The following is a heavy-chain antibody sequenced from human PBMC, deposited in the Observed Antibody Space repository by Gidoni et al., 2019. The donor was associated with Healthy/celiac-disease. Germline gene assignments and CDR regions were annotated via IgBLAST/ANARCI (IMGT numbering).Heavy chain of an antibody. V-gene: IGHV1-2*02. CDR3: ARDLAAGEIESYGDYVPFDY. CDR2: INPNSGGT. Sequence: WMGWINPNSGGTNYAQKFQGRVTMTRDTSISTAYMELSRLRSDDTAVYYCARDLAAGEIESYGDYVPFDYWGQGTLVTVSS. D-gene: IGHD4-17*01. J-gene: IGHJ4*02.